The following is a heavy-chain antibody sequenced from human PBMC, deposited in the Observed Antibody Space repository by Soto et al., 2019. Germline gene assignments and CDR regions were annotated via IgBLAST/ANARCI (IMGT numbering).Heavy chain of an antibody. J-gene: IGHJ4*02. CDR2: IFPGGST. V-gene: IGHV3-23*03. CDR1: GFTFSTYT. CDR3: ARVPPNDPTLDY. Sequence: EAPLLESGGQLVQPGGSLRLSCAASGFTFSTYTMNWVRQAPGKGLEWVAGIFPGGSTYYANSVKGRFTISRDHSQSSVFLQMSSLRDEDTAVYYCARVPPNDPTLDYWGQGTLVTVSS.